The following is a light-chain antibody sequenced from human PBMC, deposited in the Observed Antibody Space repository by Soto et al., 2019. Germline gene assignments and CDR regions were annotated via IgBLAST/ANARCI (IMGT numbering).Light chain of an antibody. J-gene: IGKJ4*01. Sequence: EIVMTQSPATLSVSPGERAPLSCRASQSVSYNLAWYQQKPGQGPRLLIYGAFTRATGIPARFSGSGSGTEFTLTISSLQSEDFGVYYCQQYKNWPPLTFGGGTKVEIK. CDR3: QQYKNWPPLT. CDR1: QSVSYN. CDR2: GAF. V-gene: IGKV3-15*01.